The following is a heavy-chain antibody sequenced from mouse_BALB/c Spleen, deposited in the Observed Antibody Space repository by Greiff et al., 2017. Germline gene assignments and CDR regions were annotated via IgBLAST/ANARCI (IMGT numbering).Heavy chain of an antibody. D-gene: IGHD2-1*01. Sequence: EVKLVESGGDLVKPGGSLKLSCAASGFTFSSYGMSWVRQTPDKRLEWVATISSGGSYTYYPDSVKGRFTISRDNAKNTLYLQMSSLKSEDTAMYYCARQRVYYGNPYAMDYWGQGTSVTVSS. CDR3: ARQRVYYGNPYAMDY. CDR1: GFTFSSYG. CDR2: ISSGGSYT. V-gene: IGHV5-6*01. J-gene: IGHJ4*01.